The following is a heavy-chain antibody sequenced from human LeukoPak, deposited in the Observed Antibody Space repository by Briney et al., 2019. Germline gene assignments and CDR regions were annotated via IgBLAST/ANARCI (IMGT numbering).Heavy chain of an antibody. Sequence: GASVKVSCKTSGYTLTGYYMHWVRQAPGQGLEWMGRINPNSGGTNYAQKFQGRVTMTRDTSITTAYMELSSLRSDDTAVYYCASWDWNPNYYFDYWGQGTLVTVSS. V-gene: IGHV1-2*06. CDR1: GYTLTGYY. CDR3: ASWDWNPNYYFDY. D-gene: IGHD1-1*01. CDR2: INPNSGGT. J-gene: IGHJ4*02.